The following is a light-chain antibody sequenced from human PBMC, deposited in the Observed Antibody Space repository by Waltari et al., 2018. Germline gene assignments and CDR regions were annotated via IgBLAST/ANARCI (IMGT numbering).Light chain of an antibody. CDR1: QSISKY. J-gene: IGKJ1*01. CDR3: QNHERLPAT. Sequence: EVVLTQSPGTLSLSPGERATLSCGASQSISKYLVWYQQRPGQAPRLLIYAASTRATGIPDRFSGSGSGTDFSLTISRLEPEDFAVYYCQNHERLPATFGQGTKVEIK. CDR2: AAS. V-gene: IGKV3-20*01.